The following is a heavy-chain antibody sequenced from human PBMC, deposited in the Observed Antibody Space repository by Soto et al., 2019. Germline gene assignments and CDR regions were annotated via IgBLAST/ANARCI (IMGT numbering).Heavy chain of an antibody. CDR3: AKDRQGGGIFGARGDY. D-gene: IGHD3-3*01. CDR2: ISWNGDNI. CDR1: GFTFDEYA. J-gene: IGHJ4*02. Sequence: EVQLMESGGGLVQPGRSLRLSCAASGFTFDEYAMHWVRQVPGKGLEWVSSISWNGDNIGYADSVKGRFSISRDNARDSLYLQMNSLRAEDTAFYLCAKDRQGGGIFGARGDYWGQGTLVTVSS. V-gene: IGHV3-9*01.